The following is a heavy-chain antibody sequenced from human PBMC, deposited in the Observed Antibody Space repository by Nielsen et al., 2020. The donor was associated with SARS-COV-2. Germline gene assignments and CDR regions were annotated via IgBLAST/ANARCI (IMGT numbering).Heavy chain of an antibody. J-gene: IGHJ3*02. V-gene: IGHV4-34*01. CDR2: INHSGST. CDR3: ARGAWGIVVAPAVKSRGAFDI. CDR1: GGSFSGYY. Sequence: GSLRLSCAVYGGSFSGYYWSWIRQPPGKGLEWIGEINHSGSTNYNPSLKSRVTISVDTSKNQFSLKLSSVTAADTAVYYCARGAWGIVVAPAVKSRGAFDIWGQGTMVTVSS. D-gene: IGHD2-2*01.